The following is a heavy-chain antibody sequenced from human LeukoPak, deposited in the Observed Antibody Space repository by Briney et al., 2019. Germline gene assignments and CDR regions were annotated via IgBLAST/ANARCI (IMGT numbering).Heavy chain of an antibody. J-gene: IGHJ4*02. D-gene: IGHD3-16*02. CDR3: ARLLFEPDLGELSFRPTLNDY. CDR1: GGSISSSSYY. Sequence: PSETLSLTCTVSGGSISSSSYYWGWIRQPPGKGLEWIGSIYYSGSTYYNPSLKSRVTISVDTSKNQFSLKLSSVTAADTAVYYCARLLFEPDLGELSFRPTLNDYWGQGTLVTVSS. V-gene: IGHV4-39*01. CDR2: IYYSGST.